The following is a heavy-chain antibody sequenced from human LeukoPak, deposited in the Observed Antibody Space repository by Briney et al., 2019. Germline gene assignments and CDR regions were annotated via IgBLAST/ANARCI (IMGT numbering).Heavy chain of an antibody. D-gene: IGHD3-16*01. CDR2: IGTYNGNT. J-gene: IGHJ3*02. CDR3: AKDRVGAPPGDWEYLGASNCFDI. V-gene: IGHV1-18*01. Sequence: GASVKVSCKASGYTFNRYGVNWVRQAPGQGLEWIGWIGTYNGNTNLAQKFKGRVTMTTDTATSTAYMELKSLRLDDTAVYYCAKDRVGAPPGDWEYLGASNCFDIWGQGTMVSVSS. CDR1: GYTFNRYG.